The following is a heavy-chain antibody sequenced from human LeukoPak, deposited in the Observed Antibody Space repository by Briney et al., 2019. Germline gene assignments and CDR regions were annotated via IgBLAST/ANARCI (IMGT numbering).Heavy chain of an antibody. Sequence: ASVKVSCKASGGTFSSYAISWVRQAPGQGLEWMGGIISIVGTANYAQKFQGRVTITADTSTDTAYMELSSLRSEDTAVYYCATDPAMCSSTSCRDYWGQGTLVTVSS. CDR3: ATDPAMCSSTSCRDY. V-gene: IGHV1-69*06. CDR2: IISIVGTA. J-gene: IGHJ4*02. CDR1: GGTFSSYA. D-gene: IGHD2-2*01.